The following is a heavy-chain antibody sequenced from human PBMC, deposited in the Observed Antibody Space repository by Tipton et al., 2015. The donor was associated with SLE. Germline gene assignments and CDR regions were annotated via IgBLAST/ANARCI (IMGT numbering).Heavy chain of an antibody. CDR1: GDSISNHY. Sequence: TLSLTCTFSGDSISNHYWSWIRQPPGKGLEWIGYIYYSGSTNYNPSLRSRVTMTADTSKNQFSLKLNSLTAADTAVYYCARESCTNGICYRYFDLWGRGTLVTVSS. CDR2: IYYSGST. CDR3: ARESCTNGICYRYFDL. V-gene: IGHV4-59*11. D-gene: IGHD2-8*01. J-gene: IGHJ2*01.